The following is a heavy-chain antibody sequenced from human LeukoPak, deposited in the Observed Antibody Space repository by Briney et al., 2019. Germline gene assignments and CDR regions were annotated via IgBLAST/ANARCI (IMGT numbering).Heavy chain of an antibody. J-gene: IGHJ4*02. CDR2: VSYDDSDK. CDR3: ARDPRYSYDDSGTFDS. Sequence: GGSLRLSCAASGFTFSSCAMHWVRQAPGKGLEWVALVSYDDSDKYYADSVKGRFTVSRDNAKNSLYLQMNTLRAEDTAIYYCARDPRYSYDDSGTFDSWGQGTLVIVSS. D-gene: IGHD3-22*01. V-gene: IGHV3-30-3*01. CDR1: GFTFSSCA.